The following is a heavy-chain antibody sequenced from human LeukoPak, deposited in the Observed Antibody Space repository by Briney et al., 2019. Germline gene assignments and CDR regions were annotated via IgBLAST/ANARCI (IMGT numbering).Heavy chain of an antibody. CDR2: IWYDGSNK. D-gene: IGHD4-23*01. Sequence: PGGSLRLCCAASRFTFSNFGMHWVRQAPGKGLEWVAVIWYDGSNKYYADSVKGRFTISRDNSKNTLYLQMNSLRADDTAVYYCAREHDYGGNSAPDYWGQGTLVTVSS. J-gene: IGHJ4*02. CDR1: RFTFSNFG. CDR3: AREHDYGGNSAPDY. V-gene: IGHV3-33*01.